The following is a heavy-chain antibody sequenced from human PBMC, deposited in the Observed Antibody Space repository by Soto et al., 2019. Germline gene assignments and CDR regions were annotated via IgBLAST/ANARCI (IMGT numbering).Heavy chain of an antibody. CDR1: VGSISSSSYY. Sequence: PSETLSLTGTVSVGSISSSSYYWGWILQPPGKGLEWIGSIYYSGSTYYNPSLKSRVTISVDTSKNQFSLKLSSVTAADTAVYYCARADGTYYDILTGNYYYYYGMDVWGQGTTVTVSS. J-gene: IGHJ6*02. D-gene: IGHD3-9*01. V-gene: IGHV4-39*01. CDR2: IYYSGST. CDR3: ARADGTYYDILTGNYYYYYGMDV.